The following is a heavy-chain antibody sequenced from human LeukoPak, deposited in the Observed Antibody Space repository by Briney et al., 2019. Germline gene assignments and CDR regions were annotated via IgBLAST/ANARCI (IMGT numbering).Heavy chain of an antibody. CDR2: IYPGDSDT. D-gene: IGHD2-2*01. J-gene: IGHJ5*02. Sequence: GGALQSSSSGSGCSFTSYCIGWLRRMPGKGLEGRVIIYPGDSDTRYSPSFKGQVTISADKSISTAYLQWSSLKASDTAMYYCARYVGYCSSTSCYLNWFDPWGQGTLVTVSS. CDR3: ARYVGYCSSTSCYLNWFDP. CDR1: GCSFTSYC. V-gene: IGHV5-51*01.